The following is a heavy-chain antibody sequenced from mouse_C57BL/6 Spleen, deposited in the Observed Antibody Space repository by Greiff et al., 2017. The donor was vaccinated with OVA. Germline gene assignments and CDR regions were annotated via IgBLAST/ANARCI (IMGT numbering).Heavy chain of an antibody. Sequence: QVQLQQSGADLVKPGASVKVSCTASGFTFTSYCMRWVNQRPGQGLEWFGRIHPSDSDTNYNQKFKGKATLTVDKSSSTAYMQLSSLTSEDAAVYYCAIVYYDYDGFADWGQGTLVTVSA. D-gene: IGHD2-4*01. CDR3: AIVYYDYDGFAD. CDR1: GFTFTSYC. CDR2: IHPSDSDT. J-gene: IGHJ3*01. V-gene: IGHV1-74*01.